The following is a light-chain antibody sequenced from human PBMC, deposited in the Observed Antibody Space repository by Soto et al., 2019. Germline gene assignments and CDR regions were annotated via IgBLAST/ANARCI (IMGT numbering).Light chain of an antibody. CDR2: DAS. Sequence: EIVMTQSPATLSFSPGERASLSCRASQSVSSYLAWYQQKPGQAPRLLIYDASNRATGIPARFSGSGSGTDFTLTISSLEPEDFAVYYCQQRSNWPPKTFGQGTKVDIK. CDR3: QQRSNWPPKT. CDR1: QSVSSY. V-gene: IGKV3-11*01. J-gene: IGKJ1*01.